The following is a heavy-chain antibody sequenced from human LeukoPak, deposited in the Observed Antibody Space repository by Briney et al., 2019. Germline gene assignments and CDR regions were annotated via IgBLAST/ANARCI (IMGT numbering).Heavy chain of an antibody. V-gene: IGHV4-39*01. CDR1: GASISTSNY. J-gene: IGHJ5*02. Sequence: SETLSLTCAVSGASISTSNYWSWVRQPPGKGLEWIGSIYDSGSTYYNPSLKSRVTISVDTSKNQFSLKLNSVTAADTAVYYCARHYGPWGQGTLVTVSS. CDR2: IYDSGST. D-gene: IGHD3-10*01. CDR3: ARHYGP.